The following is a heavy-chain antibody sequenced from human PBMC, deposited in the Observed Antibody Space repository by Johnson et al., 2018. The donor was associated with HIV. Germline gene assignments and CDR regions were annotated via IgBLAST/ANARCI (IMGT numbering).Heavy chain of an antibody. J-gene: IGHJ3*01. CDR2: IRYDGSNK. CDR3: AKGGGSYSDALDV. Sequence: QVQLVESGGGVVQPGRSLRLSCAASGFTFSTFPMHWVRQAPGKGLEWVAFIRYDGSNKYYADSVKGRFTISRDNAKNTLYLQMNSLRAEDTAVYYCAKGGGSYSDALDVWGLGTMGTVSS. V-gene: IGHV3-33*03. CDR1: GFTFSTFP. D-gene: IGHD1-26*01.